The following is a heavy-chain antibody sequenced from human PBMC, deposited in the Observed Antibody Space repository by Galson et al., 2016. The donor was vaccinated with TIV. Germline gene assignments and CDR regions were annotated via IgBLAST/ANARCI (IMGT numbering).Heavy chain of an antibody. Sequence: SVKLSCKASGYTFTGYFIHWVRQAPGQGLEWMGIINPSGGSTSYAQKFQGRVTITRVTSTSTVYMELSSRRSEDTALYYFARSGEVGSSASDHGGQGTLVSVSS. V-gene: IGHV1-46*01. CDR1: GYTFTGYF. J-gene: IGHJ4*02. D-gene: IGHD3-16*01. CDR3: ARSGEVGSSASDH. CDR2: INPSGGST.